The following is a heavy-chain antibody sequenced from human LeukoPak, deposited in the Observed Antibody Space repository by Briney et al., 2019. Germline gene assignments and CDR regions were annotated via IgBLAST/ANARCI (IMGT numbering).Heavy chain of an antibody. CDR3: AKDRAGGNHWDSFDK. V-gene: IGHV3-33*06. D-gene: IGHD4-23*01. CDR1: VFTFSSYG. CDR2: IWYDGSGK. Sequence: GRSLRLSCAASVFTFSSYGMHWVRQAAGKGLEWVAVIWYDGSGKYHADSVKGRFTISRDNSKNTLYLQMNSLRAEDTAVYYYAKDRAGGNHWDSFDKWGQVTLVTVSS. J-gene: IGHJ4*02.